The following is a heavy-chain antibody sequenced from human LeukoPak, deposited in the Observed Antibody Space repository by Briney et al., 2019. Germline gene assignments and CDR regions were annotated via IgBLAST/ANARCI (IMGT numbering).Heavy chain of an antibody. CDR3: VKGRAGCSSSSCRACYYYMDV. V-gene: IGHV3-23*02. J-gene: IGHJ6*03. CDR2: TIGRGANA. D-gene: IGHD2-2*01. CDR1: TFTFNSYA. Sequence: GGSLTLSCAVSTFTFNSYAMRWVRPAQGKAREWVTSTIGRGANAYDEDSVTERFTSSRANSKNTLYLRMNSVRGEDTAVDYCVKGRAGCSSSSCRACYYYMDVWGKGTKVTVSS.